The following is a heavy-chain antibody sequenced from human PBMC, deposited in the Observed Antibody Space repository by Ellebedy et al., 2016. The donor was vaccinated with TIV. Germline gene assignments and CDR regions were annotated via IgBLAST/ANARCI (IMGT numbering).Heavy chain of an antibody. V-gene: IGHV5-10-1*01. CDR2: IDPTDSYT. CDR3: AKGNTYGNYYNGMDV. CDR1: GYSFTSPW. Sequence: GESLKISCKGSGYSFTSPWIGWVRQMPGKGLEWMGKIDPTDSYTKYSPSFRGHVTISADHSPSTANLQWSSLKASDTAIYYCAKGNTYGNYYNGMDVWGQGTTVIVSS. J-gene: IGHJ6*02. D-gene: IGHD3-10*01.